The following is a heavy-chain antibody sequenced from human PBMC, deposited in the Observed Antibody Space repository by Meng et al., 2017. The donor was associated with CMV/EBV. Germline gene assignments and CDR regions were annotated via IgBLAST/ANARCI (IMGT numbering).Heavy chain of an antibody. V-gene: IGHV1-18*01. CDR1: GYTFTSYG. J-gene: IGHJ6*02. CDR2: ISVYNGNT. Sequence: ASVKVSCKASGYTFTSYGISWVRQAPGQGLEWMGWISVYNGNTNYAQKLQGRVTMTTDTSTSTAYMDLRDLRFDDTAVYYCARARVDDVLTGYLPQGDVYYYGMDVWGQGTTVTVSS. CDR3: ARARVDDVLTGYLPQGDVYYYGMDV. D-gene: IGHD3-9*01.